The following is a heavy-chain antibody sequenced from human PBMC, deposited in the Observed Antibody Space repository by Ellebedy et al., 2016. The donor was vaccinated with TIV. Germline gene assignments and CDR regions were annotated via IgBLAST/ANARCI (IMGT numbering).Heavy chain of an antibody. CDR3: ARERNDHSDL. CDR1: GFTFSDHY. J-gene: IGHJ2*01. Sequence: GESLKISCAVSGFTFSDHYMNWVRQAPGKGLEWVGFIRSNAEGGTTESSASVSGRFTISRDDSKNSLYLQMNSLKTEDTAVYYCARERNDHSDLWGRGTLVTVSS. CDR2: IRSNAEGGTT. V-gene: IGHV3-72*01. D-gene: IGHD1-1*01.